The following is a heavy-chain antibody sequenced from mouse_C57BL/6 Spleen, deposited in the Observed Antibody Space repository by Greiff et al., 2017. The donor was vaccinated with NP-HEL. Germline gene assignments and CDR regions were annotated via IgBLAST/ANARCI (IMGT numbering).Heavy chain of an antibody. V-gene: IGHV5-4*01. CDR3: ARDIGYDYDGFDY. CDR2: ISDGGSYT. Sequence: DVMLVESGGGLVKPGGSLKLSCAASGFTFSSYAMSWVRQTPEKRLEWVATISDGGSYTYYPDNVKGRFTISRDNAKNNLYLQMSHLKSEDTAMYYCARDIGYDYDGFDYWGQGTTLTVSS. D-gene: IGHD2-4*01. J-gene: IGHJ2*01. CDR1: GFTFSSYA.